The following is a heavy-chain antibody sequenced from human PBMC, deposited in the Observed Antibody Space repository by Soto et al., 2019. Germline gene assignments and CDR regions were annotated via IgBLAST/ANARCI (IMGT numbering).Heavy chain of an antibody. J-gene: IGHJ6*02. D-gene: IGHD5-12*01. CDR1: GGTFSSYA. CDR2: IIPIFGTA. V-gene: IGHV1-69*13. CDR3: ARGGGYSGYDTFYYGMDV. Sequence: SVQVSCKGSGGTFSSYAISWVRQAPGQGLEWMGGIIPIFGTANYAQKFQGRVTITADESTSTAYMELSSLRSEDTAVYYCARGGGYSGYDTFYYGMDVWGQGTTVTVSS.